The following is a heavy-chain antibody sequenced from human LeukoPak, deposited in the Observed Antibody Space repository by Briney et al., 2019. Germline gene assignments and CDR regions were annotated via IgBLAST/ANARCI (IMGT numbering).Heavy chain of an antibody. Sequence: GGSLRLSCAASGFTFTTYWMQWVRQAPGKGLEWAANINPDGSERYYVDSVKGRFTISRDNAKNSLYLQMNSLRAEDSAVYYCVRSIVAVAYWGQGTLVTVSS. CDR3: VRSIVAVAY. D-gene: IGHD5-12*01. V-gene: IGHV3-7*01. J-gene: IGHJ4*02. CDR2: INPDGSER. CDR1: GFTFTTYW.